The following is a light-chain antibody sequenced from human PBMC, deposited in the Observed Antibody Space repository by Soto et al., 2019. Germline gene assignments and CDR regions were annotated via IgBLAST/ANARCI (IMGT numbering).Light chain of an antibody. CDR3: AAWDDNLNGPL. CDR2: SDD. J-gene: IGLJ3*02. Sequence: QSVLTQHPSLSGTPGQRVTISCSGSNSNIGRYSVNWYQHFPGTAPKILIYSDDERPSGVPDRFSGSKSGTSASLAISGLQSEDEAEYYCAAWDDNLNGPLFGGGTKLTVL. V-gene: IGLV1-44*01. CDR1: NSNIGRYS.